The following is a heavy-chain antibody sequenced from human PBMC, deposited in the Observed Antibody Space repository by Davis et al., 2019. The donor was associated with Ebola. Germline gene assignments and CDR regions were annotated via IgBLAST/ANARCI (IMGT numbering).Heavy chain of an antibody. CDR1: GGSISSYY. V-gene: IGHV4-59*08. CDR2: IYDSGTT. D-gene: IGHD3-22*01. Sequence: GSLRLSCTVSGGSISSYYWNWIRHSPGKGLEWIGYIYDSGTTYCSPSLKSRLTISLDTSKNQFSLKLSSVTAADTAVYYCARLPDSSGQPGLDYWGQGTLVTVSS. CDR3: ARLPDSSGQPGLDY. J-gene: IGHJ4*02.